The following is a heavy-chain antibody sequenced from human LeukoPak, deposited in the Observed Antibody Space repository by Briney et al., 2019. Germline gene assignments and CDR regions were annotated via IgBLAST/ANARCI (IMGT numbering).Heavy chain of an antibody. V-gene: IGHV3-23*01. D-gene: IGHD4-17*01. CDR1: GFIFNKHA. J-gene: IGHJ3*02. Sequence: GGSLRLSCAASGFIFNKHAMSWVRQAPGKGLEWVSGLSGSGGSTDYADSVKGRFTISRDNSKNTLYLQMNSLRAEDTAVYYCARDSGDYEGYAFDIWGQGTMVTVSS. CDR3: ARDSGDYEGYAFDI. CDR2: LSGSGGST.